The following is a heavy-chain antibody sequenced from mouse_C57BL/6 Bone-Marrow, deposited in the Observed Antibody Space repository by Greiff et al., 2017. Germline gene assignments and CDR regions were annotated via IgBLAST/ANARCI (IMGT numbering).Heavy chain of an antibody. CDR1: GYTFTSYG. V-gene: IGHV1-81*01. J-gene: IGHJ3*01. Sequence: QVQLQQSGAELARPGASVKLSCKASGYTFTSYGISWVKQRTGQGLEWIGEIYPRSGNTYYNEKFKGKATLTADKSSSTAYMELRSLTSEDSAVYFCASPLYGSSPAWFADWGQGTLVTVSA. D-gene: IGHD1-1*01. CDR2: IYPRSGNT. CDR3: ASPLYGSSPAWFAD.